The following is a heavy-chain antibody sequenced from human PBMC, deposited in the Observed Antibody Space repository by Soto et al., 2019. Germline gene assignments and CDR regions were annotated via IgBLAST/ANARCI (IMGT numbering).Heavy chain of an antibody. CDR3: ARELPLRGGAFAI. CDR2: IIPILGIA. CDR1: GDTFSSYT. J-gene: IGHJ3*02. D-gene: IGHD2-15*01. Sequence: SLKVSCKTSGDTFSSYTISWVRQTTGQGLEWMGRIIPILGIANYAQKFQGRVTITADKSTSTAYMELSSLRSEDTAVYYCARELPLRGGAFAIWGQGTMVTV. V-gene: IGHV1-69*04.